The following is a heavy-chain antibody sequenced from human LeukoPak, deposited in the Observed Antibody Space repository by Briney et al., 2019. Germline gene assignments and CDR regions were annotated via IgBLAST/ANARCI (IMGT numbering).Heavy chain of an antibody. V-gene: IGHV3-23*01. D-gene: IGHD3-22*01. J-gene: IGHJ4*02. CDR2: ISGTGGST. Sequence: PAGGSLRLSCAASGLIFSNYVMSWVRQAPEKGLEWVSTISGTGGSTYYVDSVKRRFTISRDNSKNSLSLQMNSLRAEDTAVYYCARTYYYDSSGPEDFDYWGQGTLVSVSS. CDR3: ARTYYYDSSGPEDFDY. CDR1: GLIFSNYV.